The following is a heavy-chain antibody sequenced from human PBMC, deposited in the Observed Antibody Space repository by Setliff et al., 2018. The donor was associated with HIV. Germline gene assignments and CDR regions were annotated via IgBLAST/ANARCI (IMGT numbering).Heavy chain of an antibody. CDR2: IYYSGTT. J-gene: IGHJ4*02. CDR1: GVSMSSHY. Sequence: SETLSLTCNVSGVSMSSHYWSWIRQAPGQPPNKGLEWIGNIYYSGTTNYNPSLESRVTMSIDTSKSQFSLKLTSVTTADTAMYYCAGRGGYNDWYFDYWGQGALVTVSS. D-gene: IGHD5-12*01. CDR3: AGRGGYNDWYFDY. V-gene: IGHV4-59*11.